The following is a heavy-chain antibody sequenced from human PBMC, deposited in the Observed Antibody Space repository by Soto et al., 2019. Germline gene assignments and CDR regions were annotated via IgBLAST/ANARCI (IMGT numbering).Heavy chain of an antibody. CDR2: TYYRSKWYN. CDR3: GRSGAGGYIDF. Sequence: SQTLSITCAISGDRVSSHSAAWNWIRQSPSRGLEWLGRTYYRSKWYNHYAVSVNSRITVNPDTSTNLFSLQLNSVTPEGMAVYHGGRSGAGGYIDFWCQGTLVPFS. D-gene: IGHD3-22*01. V-gene: IGHV6-1*01. J-gene: IGHJ4*02. CDR1: GDRVSSHSAA.